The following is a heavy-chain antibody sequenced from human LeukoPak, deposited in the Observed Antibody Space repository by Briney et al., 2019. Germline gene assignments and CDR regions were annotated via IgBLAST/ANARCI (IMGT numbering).Heavy chain of an antibody. D-gene: IGHD6-6*01. J-gene: IGHJ5*02. CDR2: IYYSGST. V-gene: IGHV4-39*07. CDR3: ARGKSYSSSRLGYHRPLNWFDP. CDR1: GGSISSSSYY. Sequence: PSETLSLTCTVSGGSISSSSYYWGWIRQPPGKGLEWIGSIYYSGSTYYNPSLKSRVTISVDTSKNQFFLKLSSVTAADTAVYYCARGKSYSSSRLGYHRPLNWFDPWGQGTLVTVSS.